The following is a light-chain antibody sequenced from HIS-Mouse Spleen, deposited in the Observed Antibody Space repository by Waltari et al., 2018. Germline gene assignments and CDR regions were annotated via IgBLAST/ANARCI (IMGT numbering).Light chain of an antibody. Sequence: DIQLTQSPSSVSASVGDRVTITCRASQGIRSWLAWYPQKPGKAPKLLIYAASSLQSGVPSRFSGSGSGTDFTLTISSLQPEDFATYYCQQANSFPSFTLFTFGPGTKVDIK. CDR2: AAS. J-gene: IGKJ3*01. V-gene: IGKV1-12*02. CDR1: QGIRSW. CDR3: QQANSFPSFTLFT.